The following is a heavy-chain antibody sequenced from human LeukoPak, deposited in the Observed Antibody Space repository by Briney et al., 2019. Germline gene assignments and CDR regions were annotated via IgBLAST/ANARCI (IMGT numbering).Heavy chain of an antibody. Sequence: GGSLRLSCAASGFTFISYGMHWVRQAPGKGLEWVAVISYDGSNKYYADSVKGRFTISRDNSKNTLYLQMNSLRAEDTAVYYCAKDNWFDPWGQGTLVTVSS. CDR3: AKDNWFDP. CDR2: ISYDGSNK. CDR1: GFTFISYG. V-gene: IGHV3-30*18. J-gene: IGHJ5*02.